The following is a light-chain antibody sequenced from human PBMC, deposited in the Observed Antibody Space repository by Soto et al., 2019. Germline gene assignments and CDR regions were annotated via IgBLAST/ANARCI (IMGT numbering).Light chain of an antibody. CDR3: QSYDSSNQVV. CDR2: EDN. Sequence: NFMLTQPHSVSESPGKTVTISCTRSSGSIASNYVQWYQQRPGSAPTTVIYEDNQRPSGVPDRFSGAIDSSSNSASLTISGLKTEDEADDYCQSYDSSNQVVFGGGTQVTVL. CDR1: SGSIASNY. V-gene: IGLV6-57*04. J-gene: IGLJ2*01.